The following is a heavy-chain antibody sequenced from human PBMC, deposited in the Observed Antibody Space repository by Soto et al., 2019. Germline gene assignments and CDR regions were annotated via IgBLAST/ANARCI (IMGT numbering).Heavy chain of an antibody. D-gene: IGHD1-26*01. Sequence: QLQLQESGPGLLRPSETLTLTCTVSGDSISTSSYYWGWVRQPRGKGLEGIGTIYHSGSTFYKPSLRSRVTLSVDTSRNQFSLKVNSVTAADTATYYCARETGGAIDYWGQGILVTVSS. V-gene: IGHV4-39*01. CDR2: IYHSGST. CDR1: GDSISTSSYY. CDR3: ARETGGAIDY. J-gene: IGHJ4*02.